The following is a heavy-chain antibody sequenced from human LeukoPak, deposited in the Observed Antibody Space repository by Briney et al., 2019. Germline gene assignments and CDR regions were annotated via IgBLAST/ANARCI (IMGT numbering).Heavy chain of an antibody. Sequence: GWSLRLSCAASGFTFDDYAMHWVRQAPGKGLEWVSGISWNSGSIGYADSVKGRFTISRDNAKNSLYLQMNSLRAEDTALYYCAKGSYGDYNYYYGMDVWGQGTTVTVSS. CDR2: ISWNSGSI. J-gene: IGHJ6*02. CDR3: AKGSYGDYNYYYGMDV. V-gene: IGHV3-9*01. D-gene: IGHD4-17*01. CDR1: GFTFDDYA.